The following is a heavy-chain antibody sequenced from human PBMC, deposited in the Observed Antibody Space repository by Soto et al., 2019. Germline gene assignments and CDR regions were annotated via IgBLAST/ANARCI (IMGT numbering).Heavy chain of an antibody. CDR1: GFTFSSYS. CDR3: ARERPAYYDFWNREYYYMDV. J-gene: IGHJ6*03. D-gene: IGHD3-3*01. CDR2: ISSSSSTI. V-gene: IGHV3-48*01. Sequence: EVQLVESGGGLVQPGGSLRLSCAASGFTFSSYSMNWVRQAPGKGLEWVSYISSSSSTIYYADSVKGPFTISRDNAKNALYLQMNSLRAEDTAVYYWARERPAYYDFWNREYYYMDVWGKGTTVTVSS.